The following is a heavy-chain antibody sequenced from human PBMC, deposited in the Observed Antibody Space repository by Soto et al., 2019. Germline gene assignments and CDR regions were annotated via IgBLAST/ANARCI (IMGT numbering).Heavy chain of an antibody. Sequence: EVQLLESGGGLVQPGGSQSLSCAASGFTFSSYAMSWVRQAPGKGLETGSSISGSSGSTYYADFVKGRATISRDNSKNTLYRPVNSLRAEDTSVYYGAKRGYMVSYYYYFDVWGKGTTVTVSS. V-gene: IGHV3-23*01. J-gene: IGHJ6*03. CDR2: ISGSSGST. CDR3: AKRGYMVSYYYYFDV. CDR1: GFTFSSYA. D-gene: IGHD6-13*01.